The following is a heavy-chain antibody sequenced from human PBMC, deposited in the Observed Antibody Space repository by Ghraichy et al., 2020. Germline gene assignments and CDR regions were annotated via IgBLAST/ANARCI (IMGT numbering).Heavy chain of an antibody. CDR2: IMQDGSET. CDR1: GFTFSSYW. CDR3: ARVGCSGEVSFDY. D-gene: IGHD2-15*01. V-gene: IGHV3-7*03. Sequence: GGSLRLSCAASGFTFSSYWMTWVRQAPGKGLEWVANIMQDGSETYSVDSVKGRFTISRDNAKNSVYLQLNSLRADDTAVYYCARVGCSGEVSFDYWGQGTLVTVSS. J-gene: IGHJ4*02.